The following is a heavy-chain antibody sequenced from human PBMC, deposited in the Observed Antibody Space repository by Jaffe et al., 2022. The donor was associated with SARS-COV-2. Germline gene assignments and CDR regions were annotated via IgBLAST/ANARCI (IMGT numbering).Heavy chain of an antibody. CDR2: IRSKANSYAT. CDR1: GFTFSGSA. Sequence: EVQLVESGGGLVQPGGSLKLSCAASGFTFSGSAMHWVRQASGKGLEWVGRIRSKANSYATAYAASVKGRFTISRDDSKNTAYLQMNSLKTEDTAVYYCTRPRSNYYYMDVWGKGTTVTVSS. CDR3: TRPRSNYYYMDV. V-gene: IGHV3-73*02. J-gene: IGHJ6*03.